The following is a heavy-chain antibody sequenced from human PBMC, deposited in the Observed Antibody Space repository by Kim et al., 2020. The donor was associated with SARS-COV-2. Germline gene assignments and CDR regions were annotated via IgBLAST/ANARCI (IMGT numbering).Heavy chain of an antibody. CDR3: ARFPTRRGNIVVVPAAFFDY. D-gene: IGHD2-2*01. V-gene: IGHV3-11*01. Sequence: GRLTITSDNAKNTLYLQMNSLGAEDTAVYYCARFPTRRGNIVVVPAAFFDYWGQGTLVTVSS. J-gene: IGHJ4*02.